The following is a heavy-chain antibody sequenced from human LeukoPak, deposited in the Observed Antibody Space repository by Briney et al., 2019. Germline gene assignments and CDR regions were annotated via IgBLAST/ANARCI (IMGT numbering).Heavy chain of an antibody. CDR2: ISAYNGNT. CDR3: AREDCSGGSCYSLSLTPVFHVFDI. Sequence: ASVKVSCKASGYAFTSYGISWVRQAPGQGLEWMGWISAYNGNTNYAPKLQGRVTMTTDTSTSTAYMELRSLRSDDTAVYYCAREDCSGGSCYSLSLTPVFHVFDIWGQGTIVTVSS. CDR1: GYAFTSYG. D-gene: IGHD2-15*01. V-gene: IGHV1-18*01. J-gene: IGHJ3*02.